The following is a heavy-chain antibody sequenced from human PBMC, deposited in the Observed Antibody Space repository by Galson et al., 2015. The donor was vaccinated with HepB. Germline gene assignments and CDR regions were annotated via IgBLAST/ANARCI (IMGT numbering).Heavy chain of an antibody. V-gene: IGHV1-18*01. D-gene: IGHD6-25*01. Sequence: SVKVSCKASGYTFTSYTINWVRQAPGQGLEWMGWISTYSGNTDYAQKLQGRVTMTTDASTSTAYMELRSLRSDDTAVYYCARLQSGYYMDVWGKGTTVTVSS. CDR2: ISTYSGNT. CDR3: ARLQSGYYMDV. CDR1: GYTFTSYT. J-gene: IGHJ6*03.